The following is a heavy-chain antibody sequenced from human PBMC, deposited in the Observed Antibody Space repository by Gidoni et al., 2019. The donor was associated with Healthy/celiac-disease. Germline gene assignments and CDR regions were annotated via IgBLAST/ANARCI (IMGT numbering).Heavy chain of an antibody. CDR1: GGSFSGYY. J-gene: IGHJ6*02. CDR3: AIDTTGYYYYGMDV. V-gene: IGHV4-34*01. Sequence: QVQLQQWGAGLLKPSETLSLTCAVYGGSFSGYYWSWIRQPPGKGLEWIGEINHSGSTNYNPSLKSRVTISVDTSKNQFSLKLSSVTAADTAVYYCAIDTTGYYYYGMDVWGQGTTVTVSS. CDR2: INHSGST. D-gene: IGHD4-17*01.